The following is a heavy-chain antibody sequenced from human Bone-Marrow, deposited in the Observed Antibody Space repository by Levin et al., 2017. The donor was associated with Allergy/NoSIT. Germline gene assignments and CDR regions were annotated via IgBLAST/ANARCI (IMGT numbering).Heavy chain of an antibody. J-gene: IGHJ6*02. CDR3: ARDHTATPDPLFYYYYYGMDV. Sequence: SQTLSLTCTVSGGSISSSSYYWGWIRQPPGKGLEWIGSIYYSGSTYYNPSLKSRVTISVDTSKNQFSLKLSSVTAADTAVYYCARDHTATPDPLFYYYYYGMDVWGQGTTVTVSS. D-gene: IGHD5-18*01. V-gene: IGHV4-39*07. CDR1: GGSISSSSYY. CDR2: IYYSGST.